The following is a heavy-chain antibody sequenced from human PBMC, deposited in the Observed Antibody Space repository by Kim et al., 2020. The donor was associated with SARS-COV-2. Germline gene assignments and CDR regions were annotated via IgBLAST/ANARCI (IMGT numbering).Heavy chain of an antibody. CDR3: ATHGGDSGDDFGS. CDR1: GGSSSNYF. CDR2: FTHYGTT. D-gene: IGHD5-12*01. J-gene: IGHJ4*02. V-gene: IGHV4-34*01. Sequence: SETLSLTCVVYGGSSSNYFWSWIRQPPGKGLEWVGEFTHYGTTNHNPSLKSRVTISADTSKKQFSLKLTSVTAADTAVYYCATHGGDSGDDFGSWGQGT.